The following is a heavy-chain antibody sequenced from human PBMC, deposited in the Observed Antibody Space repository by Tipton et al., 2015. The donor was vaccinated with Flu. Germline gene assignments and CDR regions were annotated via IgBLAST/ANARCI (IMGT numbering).Heavy chain of an antibody. D-gene: IGHD4-11*01. CDR3: ARRDYSNYVSDPKSCFDP. CDR2: VSRTGST. J-gene: IGHJ5*02. Sequence: TLSLTCTVSGGFVSSYYWNWIRQPPGKGLEWIGSVSRTGSTIFNPSLKSRVTISIDTSKNQFSLKMKSMTAADMAVYYCARRDYSNYVSDPKSCFDPWGQGTLVAVSS. V-gene: IGHV4-59*08. CDR1: GGFVSSYY.